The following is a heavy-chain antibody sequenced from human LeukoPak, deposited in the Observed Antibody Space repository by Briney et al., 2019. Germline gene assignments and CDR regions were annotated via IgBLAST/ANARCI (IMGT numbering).Heavy chain of an antibody. CDR2: MNPNSGNT. CDR3: ARGLDYYGSGSPGRDYYYYYMDV. J-gene: IGHJ6*03. Sequence: GASVKVSCKASGYTFTSYGINWVRQGTGQGLEWMGWMNPNSGNTGYAQKFQGRVTMTRNTSISTAYMELSSLRSEDTAVYYCARGLDYYGSGSPGRDYYYYYMDVWGKGTTVTVSS. V-gene: IGHV1-8*01. D-gene: IGHD3-10*01. CDR1: GYTFTSYG.